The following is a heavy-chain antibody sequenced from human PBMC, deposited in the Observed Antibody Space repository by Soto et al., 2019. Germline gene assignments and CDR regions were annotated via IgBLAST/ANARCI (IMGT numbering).Heavy chain of an antibody. V-gene: IGHV1-3*01. J-gene: IGHJ4*02. D-gene: IGHD6-19*01. CDR2: INAGNGNT. CDR1: GYTFTSYA. CDR3: ARDRSSGWTFDY. Sequence: QVQLVQSGAEVKKSGASVKVSCKASGYTFTSYAMHWVRQAPGQRLEWMGWINAGNGNTKYSQKFQGRVTITRDTSASTAYMELSSLRSEDSAVYYCARDRSSGWTFDYWGQGTLVTVSS.